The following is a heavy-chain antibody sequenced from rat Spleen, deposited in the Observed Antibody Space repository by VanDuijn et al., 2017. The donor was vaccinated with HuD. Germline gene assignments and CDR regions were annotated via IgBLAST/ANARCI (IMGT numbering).Heavy chain of an antibody. V-gene: IGHV2S30*01. D-gene: IGHD1-11*01. CDR3: TSATTTEGSGWFAY. CDR1: GFSLLDYS. CDR2: MKYDGDT. J-gene: IGHJ3*01. Sequence: QVQLKESGPGLVQPSQTLSLTCTVSGFSLLDYSVHWVRQPPGKGLEWMGRMKYDGDTYYNSALKSRLSISRDTSKSQVFLKMNSLQTEDTDIYYYTSATTTEGSGWFAYWGQGTLVTVSS.